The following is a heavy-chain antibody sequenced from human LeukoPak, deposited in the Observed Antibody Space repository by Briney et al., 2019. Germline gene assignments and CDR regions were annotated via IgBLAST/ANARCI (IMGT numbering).Heavy chain of an antibody. CDR1: GGSISSYY. D-gene: IGHD6-13*01. CDR2: INHSGST. J-gene: IGHJ4*02. V-gene: IGHV4-34*01. Sequence: SETLPLTCTVSGGSISSYYWSWIRQPPGKGLEWIGEINHSGSTNYNPSLKSRVTISVDTSKNQFSLKLSSVTAADTAVYYCARGLSHGIAAAGTAEWGQGTLVTVSS. CDR3: ARGLSHGIAAAGTAE.